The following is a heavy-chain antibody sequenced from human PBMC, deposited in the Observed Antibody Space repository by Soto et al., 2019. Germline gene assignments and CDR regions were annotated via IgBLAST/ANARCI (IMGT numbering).Heavy chain of an antibody. CDR3: ARARIAARLGYFDY. V-gene: IGHV3-11*01. J-gene: IGHJ4*02. D-gene: IGHD6-6*01. Sequence: PGGSLRLSCAASGFIFSDHYMNWIRQAPGKGLEWVSYISSSGSTIFYADSVRGRFTISRDNAKNSLYLQMNSLRAEDTAVYYCARARIAARLGYFDYWGQGTLVTVSS. CDR1: GFIFSDHY. CDR2: ISSSGSTI.